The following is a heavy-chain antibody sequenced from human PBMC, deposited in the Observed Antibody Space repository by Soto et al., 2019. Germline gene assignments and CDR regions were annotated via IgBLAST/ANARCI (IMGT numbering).Heavy chain of an antibody. V-gene: IGHV3-30*18. CDR3: AKDLNKPGVGAPTLDFDY. Sequence: GGSLRLSCAASGFTFSSYGMHWVRQAPGKGLEWVAVISYDGSNKYYADSVKGRFTISRDNSKNTLYLQMNSLRAEDTAVYYCAKDLNKPGVGAPTLDFDYWGQGTLVTVSS. CDR1: GFTFSSYG. J-gene: IGHJ4*02. CDR2: ISYDGSNK. D-gene: IGHD1-26*01.